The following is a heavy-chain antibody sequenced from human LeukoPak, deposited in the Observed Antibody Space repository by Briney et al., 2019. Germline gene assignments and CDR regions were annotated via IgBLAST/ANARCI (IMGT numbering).Heavy chain of an antibody. CDR1: GFTFSSYA. J-gene: IGHJ4*02. V-gene: IGHV3-30*04. CDR2: ISYDGSNK. CDR3: ARARVRDARLYYFDY. D-gene: IGHD3-10*01. Sequence: GGSLRLSCAASGFTFSSYAMHWVRQAPGKGLEWVAVISYDGSNKYYADSVKGRFTISRDNSKNTLYLQMNSLRAEDTAVYYCARARVRDARLYYFDYWGQGNLVTVSS.